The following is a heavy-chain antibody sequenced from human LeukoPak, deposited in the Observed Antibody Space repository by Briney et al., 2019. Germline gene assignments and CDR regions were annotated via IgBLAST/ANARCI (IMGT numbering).Heavy chain of an antibody. CDR1: GYTLTELS. Sequence: ASVKVSCKVSGYTLTELSMRWVRQAPGKGLEWMGGFDPEDGETIYAQKFQGRVTMTEDTSTDTAYMELSSLRSEDTAVYYCATGGYDFWSGYRNYYYGMDVWGQGTTVTVSS. CDR2: FDPEDGET. J-gene: IGHJ6*02. D-gene: IGHD3-3*01. CDR3: ATGGYDFWSGYRNYYYGMDV. V-gene: IGHV1-24*01.